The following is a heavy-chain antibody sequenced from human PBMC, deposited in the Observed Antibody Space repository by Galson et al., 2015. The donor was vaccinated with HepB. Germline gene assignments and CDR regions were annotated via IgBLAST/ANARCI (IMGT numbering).Heavy chain of an antibody. Sequence: SETLSLTCAVYGGSLSGFYWSWIRQPPGEGLEWIGEIYHSGGTNYRPSLKSRVTISVDKSKNLFSLKLTFVTAADTAVYYCARAKEGRGYFDYWGQGTLVTVSS. CDR3: ARAKEGRGYFDY. CDR2: IYHSGGT. D-gene: IGHD3-10*01. CDR1: GGSLSGFY. J-gene: IGHJ4*02. V-gene: IGHV4-34*01.